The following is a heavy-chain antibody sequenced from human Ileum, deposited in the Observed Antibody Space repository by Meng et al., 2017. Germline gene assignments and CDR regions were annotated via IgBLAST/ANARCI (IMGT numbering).Heavy chain of an antibody. V-gene: IGHV4-59*03. Sequence: QVQLQESGPGLVKPSETLSLTCSVPGGSITNYYLIWIRQSPGKGLEWLGNSHKTGGSNDNPSLSSRLTIWMGTSNNQFSLELTSLTAADTALYYCAIGWGWTADHWGQGILVTVSS. CDR1: GGSITNYY. CDR2: SHKTGGS. D-gene: IGHD3-10*01. J-gene: IGHJ5*02. CDR3: AIGWGWTADH.